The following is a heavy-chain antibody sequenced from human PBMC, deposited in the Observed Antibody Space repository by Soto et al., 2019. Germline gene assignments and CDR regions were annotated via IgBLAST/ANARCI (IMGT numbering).Heavy chain of an antibody. CDR1: GFTFSSYS. CDR3: ARGDYDFWSGYGRFDP. V-gene: IGHV3-21*01. CDR2: ISSSSSYI. J-gene: IGHJ5*02. D-gene: IGHD3-3*01. Sequence: GGSLRLSCAASGFTFSSYSMNWVRQAPGKGLEWVSSISSSSSYIYYADSVKGRFTISRDNAKNSLYLQMNSLRAEDTAVYYCARGDYDFWSGYGRFDPWGQGTLVTVSS.